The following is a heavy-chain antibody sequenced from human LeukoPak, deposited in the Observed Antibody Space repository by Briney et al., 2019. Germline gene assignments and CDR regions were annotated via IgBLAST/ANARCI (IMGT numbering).Heavy chain of an antibody. J-gene: IGHJ3*02. CDR3: ARVPYVWGSYRYNRAFDI. Sequence: SETLSLTCAVYGGSFNGYYWSWIRQPPGKGLEWIGEINHSGSTNYNPSLKSRVTISVDTSKNQFSLKLSSVTAADTAVYYCARVPYVWGSYRYNRAFDIWGQGTMVTVSS. CDR1: GGSFNGYY. V-gene: IGHV4-34*01. D-gene: IGHD3-16*02. CDR2: INHSGST.